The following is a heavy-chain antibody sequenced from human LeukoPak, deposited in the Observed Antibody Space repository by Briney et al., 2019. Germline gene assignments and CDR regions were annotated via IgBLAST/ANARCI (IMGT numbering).Heavy chain of an antibody. Sequence: SETLSLTCAVCGGSIRSSNWWSWVRQPPGKGLEWIGEIYHSGSTNYNPSLKSRVTISVDKSKNQFSLKLSSVTAADTAVYYCARNLAGVGVFDCWGRGNLVTVSS. CDR2: IYHSGST. CDR3: ARNLAGVGVFDC. V-gene: IGHV4-4*02. D-gene: IGHD1-26*01. J-gene: IGHJ4*02. CDR1: GGSIRSSNW.